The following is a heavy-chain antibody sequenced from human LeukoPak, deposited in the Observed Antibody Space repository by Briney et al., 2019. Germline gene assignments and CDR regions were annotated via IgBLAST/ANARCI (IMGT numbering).Heavy chain of an antibody. CDR1: GGSISSYY. J-gene: IGHJ4*02. D-gene: IGHD3-16*02. CDR2: IYYSGST. CDR3: AKSHDYVWGSYRALY. V-gene: IGHV4-59*01. Sequence: SETLSLTCTVSGGSISSYYWSWIRQPPGKGLEWIGYIYYSGSTNYNPSLKSRVTISVDTSKNQFSLKLSSVTAADTAVYYCAKSHDYVWGSYRALYWGQGTLVTVSS.